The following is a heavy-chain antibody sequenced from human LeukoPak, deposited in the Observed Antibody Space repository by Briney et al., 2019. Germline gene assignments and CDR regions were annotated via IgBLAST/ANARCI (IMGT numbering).Heavy chain of an antibody. V-gene: IGHV1-69*05. D-gene: IGHD4-23*01. CDR2: IIPIFGTA. Sequence: ASAKVSCKASGGTFSSYAISWVRQAPGQGLEWMGRIIPIFGTANYAQKFQGRVTITTDESTSTAYMELSSLRSEDTAVYYCARGTGGNALVIDYWGQGTLVTVSS. CDR1: GGTFSSYA. J-gene: IGHJ4*02. CDR3: ARGTGGNALVIDY.